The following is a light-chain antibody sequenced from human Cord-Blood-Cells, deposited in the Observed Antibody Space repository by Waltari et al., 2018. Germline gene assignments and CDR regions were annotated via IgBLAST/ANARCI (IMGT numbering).Light chain of an antibody. V-gene: IGLV2-14*01. J-gene: IGLJ2*01. CDR1: SSDVGGYNY. CDR3: SSYTSSSTPLVV. Sequence: QSALTQPASVSGSPGQSITISCTGTSSDVGGYNYVSWYQQHPGKAPKLMIHDVSNRPSGVSNRFSGSKSGNTASLTISGLQAEDEADYYCSSYTSSSTPLVVFGGGTKLTVL. CDR2: DVS.